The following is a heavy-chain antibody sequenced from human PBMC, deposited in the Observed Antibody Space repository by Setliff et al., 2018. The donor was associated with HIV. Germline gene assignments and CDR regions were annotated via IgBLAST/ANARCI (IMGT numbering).Heavy chain of an antibody. Sequence: PGGSLRLSCAASGFTFSSYWMHWVRQAPGKGLVWVSRIHGDGSSTSYADSVKGRFTISRDNSKNTLYLQMNSLRAEDTAVYYCARGDYYYDSSGYYYVAAFDIWGQGTMVTVSS. CDR1: GFTFSSYW. J-gene: IGHJ3*02. CDR3: ARGDYYYDSSGYYYVAAFDI. CDR2: IHGDGSST. V-gene: IGHV3-74*01. D-gene: IGHD3-22*01.